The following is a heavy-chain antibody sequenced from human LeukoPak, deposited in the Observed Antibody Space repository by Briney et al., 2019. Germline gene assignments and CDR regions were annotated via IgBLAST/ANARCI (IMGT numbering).Heavy chain of an antibody. CDR2: ISSSSSYI. CDR1: GFTFSSYW. Sequence: GGSLRLSCAASGFTFSSYWMSWVRQAPGKGLEWVSSISSSSSYIYYADSVKGRFTISRDNAKNSLYLQMNSLRAEDTAVYYCARDPGAYGSGSNDYWGQGTLVTVSS. CDR3: ARDPGAYGSGSNDY. D-gene: IGHD3-10*01. V-gene: IGHV3-21*01. J-gene: IGHJ4*02.